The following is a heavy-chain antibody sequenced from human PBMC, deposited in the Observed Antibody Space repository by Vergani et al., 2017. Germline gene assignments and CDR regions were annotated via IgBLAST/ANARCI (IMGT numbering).Heavy chain of an antibody. Sequence: QVQLVESGGGVVQPGRSLRLSCAASGFTLSSYGMHWVRQAPGKGLEWVAVIWYDGSNKYYADSVKGRFTISRDNSKNTLYLQMNSLRAEDTAVYYCARELVGDSSGYYSPDAFDIWGQGTMVTVSS. D-gene: IGHD3-22*01. CDR2: IWYDGSNK. CDR1: GFTLSSYG. CDR3: ARELVGDSSGYYSPDAFDI. J-gene: IGHJ3*02. V-gene: IGHV3-33*01.